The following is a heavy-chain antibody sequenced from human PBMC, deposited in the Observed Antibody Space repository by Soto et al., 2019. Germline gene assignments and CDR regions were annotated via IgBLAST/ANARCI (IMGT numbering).Heavy chain of an antibody. J-gene: IGHJ6*02. Sequence: SETLSLTCTVSGGSISSGGYYWSWIRQHPGKGLEWIGYIYYSGSTYYNPSLKSRVTISVDTSKNQFSLKLSSVTAADTAVYYCARDARWFGELLNYYGMDVWGQGTTVTSP. D-gene: IGHD3-10*01. CDR2: IYYSGST. CDR3: ARDARWFGELLNYYGMDV. CDR1: GGSISSGGYY. V-gene: IGHV4-31*03.